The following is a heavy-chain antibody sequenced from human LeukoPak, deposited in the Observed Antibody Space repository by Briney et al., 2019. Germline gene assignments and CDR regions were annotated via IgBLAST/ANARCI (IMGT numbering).Heavy chain of an antibody. J-gene: IGHJ4*02. CDR1: GGSIDSTNW. CDR2: IHHDGRI. CDR3: ARSHDHLWGNYPDY. V-gene: IGHV4/OR15-8*01. Sequence: SETLSLTCDVSGGSIDSTNWWNWLRQPPGKGLEWIGEIHHDGRINYNPSLKSRVTLSVDKSKNQFSLRLNSVTAADTAMYYCARSHDHLWGNYPDYWGQGTLVTVSS. D-gene: IGHD3-16*02.